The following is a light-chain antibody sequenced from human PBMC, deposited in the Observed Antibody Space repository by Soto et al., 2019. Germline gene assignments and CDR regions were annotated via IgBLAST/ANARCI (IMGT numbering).Light chain of an antibody. J-gene: IGKJ4*01. V-gene: IGKV3D-15*01. CDR1: QSVDSN. Sequence: EIVMTQSPATLSVSPGDGATLSCRASQSVDSNLAWYQQKPGQTPRLLIYGASTRPTGIPARFSGSGSVTEFTITIISLQSEDSAVYYCQQYNDWPLTFGGGTKVEIK. CDR3: QQYNDWPLT. CDR2: GAS.